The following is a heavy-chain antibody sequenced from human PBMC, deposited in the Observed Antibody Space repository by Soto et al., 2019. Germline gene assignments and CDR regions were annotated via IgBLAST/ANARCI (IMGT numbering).Heavy chain of an antibody. CDR2: VNPNSGNT. CDR1: GFTFTSYD. V-gene: IGHV1-8*01. CDR3: ARVPFVNFGDSVPFDY. J-gene: IGHJ4*02. D-gene: IGHD4-17*01. Sequence: ASVKVSCKTSGFTFTSYDINWVRQAPGQGLEWLGWVNPNSGNTDYAQKFQGRVTMTRNTSITTAYMELSSLRSEDTAVYYCARVPFVNFGDSVPFDYWGQGTLVT.